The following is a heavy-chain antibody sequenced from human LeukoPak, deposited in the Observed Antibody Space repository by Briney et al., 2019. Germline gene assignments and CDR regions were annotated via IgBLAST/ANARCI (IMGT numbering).Heavy chain of an antibody. CDR2: IYYSGST. CDR3: ARLSVTPGGDWFDP. CDR1: GGSISSYY. D-gene: IGHD4-17*01. V-gene: IGHV4-59*08. Sequence: SSETLSLTCTVSGGSISSYYWSWIRQPPGKGLEWIGYIYYSGSTNYNPSLKSRVTISVDTSKNQFSLKLSSVTAADTAVYYCARLSVTPGGDWFDPWGQGTLVTVSS. J-gene: IGHJ5*02.